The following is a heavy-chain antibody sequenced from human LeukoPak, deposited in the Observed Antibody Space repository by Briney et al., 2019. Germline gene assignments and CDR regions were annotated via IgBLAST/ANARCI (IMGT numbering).Heavy chain of an antibody. D-gene: IGHD5-18*01. J-gene: IGHJ3*02. V-gene: IGHV3-23*01. Sequence: PGGSLRLSCAASGFPFSSYAIFWVRQAPGKGLEWVSAVSGSGGTTYHADSVKGRFTISRDNSKNTLYLQMTGLRAADTAIYYCAKPGFNYGDAFDIWGQGTMVIVSS. CDR2: VSGSGGTT. CDR3: AKPGFNYGDAFDI. CDR1: GFPFSSYA.